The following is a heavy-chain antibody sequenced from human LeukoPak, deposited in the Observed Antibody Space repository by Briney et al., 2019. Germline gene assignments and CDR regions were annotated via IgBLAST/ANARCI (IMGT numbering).Heavy chain of an antibody. J-gene: IGHJ3*02. D-gene: IGHD3-3*01. CDR2: ISSSSSVI. Sequence: PGGSLRLSCAASGFTFSSYSMNWVRQAPGKGLEWVSYISSSSSVIYYADSVKGRFTISRDNAKNSLYLQMNSLRDEDTAVYYCARDSPPPLPYDFWSGHHDPSAFDIWGQGTMVTVSS. V-gene: IGHV3-48*02. CDR3: ARDSPPPLPYDFWSGHHDPSAFDI. CDR1: GFTFSSYS.